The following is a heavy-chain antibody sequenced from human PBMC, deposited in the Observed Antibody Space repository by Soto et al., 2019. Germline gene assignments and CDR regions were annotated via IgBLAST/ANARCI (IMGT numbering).Heavy chain of an antibody. CDR1: GGSISSGGYY. J-gene: IGHJ4*02. CDR2: IYYSGST. V-gene: IGHV4-31*03. D-gene: IGHD4-4*01. Sequence: QVQLQESGPGLVKHTQTLSLTCTVSGGSISSGGYYWSWIRQHPGKGLEWIGYIYYSGSTYYNPSLTSRVTISVSTSKNQFSMKLRSITARNTAVYYCPRETVIWGQATVLTVSS. CDR3: PRETVI.